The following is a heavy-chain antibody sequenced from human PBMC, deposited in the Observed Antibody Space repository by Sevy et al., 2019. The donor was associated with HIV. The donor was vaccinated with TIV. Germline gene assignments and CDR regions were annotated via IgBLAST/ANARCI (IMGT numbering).Heavy chain of an antibody. J-gene: IGHJ4*02. CDR2: ISYDGTHK. Sequence: GGSLRLSCAASGFSFSHYAFLWVRQAPGKGLEWVSLISYDGTHKYYADSVKGRFTISRDNSKNTLFLQMTNMKPDDTAVYCCARVAVSYCTNDCYHRFDYWGQGTLVTVSS. CDR1: GFSFSHYA. CDR3: ARVAVSYCTNDCYHRFDY. D-gene: IGHD2-8*01. V-gene: IGHV3-30-3*01.